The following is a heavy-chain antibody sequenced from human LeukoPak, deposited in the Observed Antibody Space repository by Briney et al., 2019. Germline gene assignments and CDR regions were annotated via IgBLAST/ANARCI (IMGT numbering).Heavy chain of an antibody. J-gene: IGHJ4*02. Sequence: GGSLRLSCAASGFTFSSYSMNWVRQAPGKGLEWVSSISSSSSYIYYADSAKGRFTISRDNAKNSLYLQMNSLRAEDTAVYYCARLIDIVVVTAIRDFDYWGQGTLVTVSS. D-gene: IGHD2-21*02. CDR1: GFTFSSYS. V-gene: IGHV3-21*01. CDR3: ARLIDIVVVTAIRDFDY. CDR2: ISSSSSYI.